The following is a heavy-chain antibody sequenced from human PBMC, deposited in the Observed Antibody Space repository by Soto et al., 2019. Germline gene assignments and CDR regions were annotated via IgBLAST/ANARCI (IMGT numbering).Heavy chain of an antibody. CDR3: ARGNIEFDY. CDR1: GFTFSDHA. Sequence: GGSLRLSCATSGFTFSDHAMHWVRQAPGKGLEWVSSISSSSSYIYYADSVKGRFTISRDNAKNSLYLQMNSLRAEDTAVYYCARGNIEFDYWGQGTLVTVSS. J-gene: IGHJ4*02. CDR2: ISSSSSYI. V-gene: IGHV3-21*01.